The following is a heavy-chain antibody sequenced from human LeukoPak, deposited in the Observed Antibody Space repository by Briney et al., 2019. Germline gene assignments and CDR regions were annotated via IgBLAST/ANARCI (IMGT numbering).Heavy chain of an antibody. CDR3: ARWTSGYFFDS. Sequence: GGSLRLSCAASGFTFDDYGMSWVRQAPGKGLEWVSGINWKGSSLGYRDSVKGRFTISRDNAKNPLYLQMNSLRAEDTALYYCARWTSGYFFDSWGQGILVTVSS. J-gene: IGHJ4*02. CDR1: GFTFDDYG. V-gene: IGHV3-20*04. CDR2: INWKGSSL. D-gene: IGHD3-22*01.